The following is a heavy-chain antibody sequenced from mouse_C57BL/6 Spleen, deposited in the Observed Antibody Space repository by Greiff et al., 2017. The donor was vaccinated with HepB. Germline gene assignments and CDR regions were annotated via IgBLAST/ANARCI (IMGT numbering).Heavy chain of an antibody. CDR2: INPGSGGT. J-gene: IGHJ1*03. V-gene: IGHV1-54*01. CDR3: ARSRHGSSYWYFDV. D-gene: IGHD1-1*01. Sequence: QVQLKQSGAELVRPGTSVKVSCKASGYAFTNYLIEWVKQRPGQGLEWIGVINPGSGGTNYNEKFKGKATLTADKSSSTAYMQLSSLTSEDSAVYFCARSRHGSSYWYFDVWGTGTTVTVSS. CDR1: GYAFTNYL.